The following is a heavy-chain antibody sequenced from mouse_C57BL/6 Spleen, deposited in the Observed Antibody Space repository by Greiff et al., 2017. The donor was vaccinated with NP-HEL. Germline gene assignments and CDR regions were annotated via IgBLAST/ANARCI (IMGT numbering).Heavy chain of an antibody. J-gene: IGHJ3*01. CDR2: INPNNGGT. Sequence: EVQLQQSGPELVKPGASVKISCKASGYTFTDYYMNWVKQSHGKSLEWIGDINPNNGGTSYNQKFKGKATLTVDKSSSTAYMELRSLTSEDSAVYYCARRSPYYSNYEVFAYWGQGTLVTVSA. D-gene: IGHD2-5*01. CDR3: ARRSPYYSNYEVFAY. V-gene: IGHV1-26*01. CDR1: GYTFTDYY.